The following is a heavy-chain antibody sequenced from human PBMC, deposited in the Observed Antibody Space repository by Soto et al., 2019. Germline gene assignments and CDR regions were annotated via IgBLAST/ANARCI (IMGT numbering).Heavy chain of an antibody. J-gene: IGHJ6*02. CDR1: GLTFGIHV. Sequence: QVQLVESGGGVVQPERSLRLSCAASGLTFGIHVMHWVRQAPGKGLEWVAVISYDGSNKNYADSVKGRFTISRDNSKNTVYLQMNSLRVEDTAVYYCAKDAVGSVDSYYGMDVWGQGTTVTVSS. CDR2: ISYDGSNK. CDR3: AKDAVGSVDSYYGMDV. D-gene: IGHD1-26*01. V-gene: IGHV3-30*18.